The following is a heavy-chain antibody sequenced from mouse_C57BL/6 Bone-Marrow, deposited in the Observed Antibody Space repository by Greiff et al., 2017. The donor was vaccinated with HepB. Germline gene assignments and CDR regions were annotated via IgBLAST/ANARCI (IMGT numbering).Heavy chain of an antibody. CDR2: INPNNGGT. J-gene: IGHJ2*01. CDR1: GYTFTDYY. V-gene: IGHV1-26*01. CDR3: ARLMRITTVVDYFDY. Sequence: VQLQQSGPELVKPGASVKISCKASGYTFTDYYMNWVKQSHGKSLEWIGDINPNNGGTSYNQKFKGKATLTVDKSSSTAYMELRSLTSEDSAVYYCARLMRITTVVDYFDYWGQGTTLTVSS. D-gene: IGHD1-1*01.